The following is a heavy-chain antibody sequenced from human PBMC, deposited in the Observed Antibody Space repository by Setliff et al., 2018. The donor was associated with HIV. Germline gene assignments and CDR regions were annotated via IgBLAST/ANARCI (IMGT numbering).Heavy chain of an antibody. CDR3: ATTRGYCIGGSCYSPPYMDV. Sequence: PGESLKISCKGSGYSFPTYWIAWVRQMPGKGLEWMGIIYFGDSDTRYSPSFQGHVTISADKSISTAYLQWSSRKASDTAMYYCATTRGYCIGGSCYSPPYMDVWGKGTTVTVSS. V-gene: IGHV5-51*01. CDR2: IYFGDSDT. D-gene: IGHD2-15*01. J-gene: IGHJ6*03. CDR1: GYSFPTYW.